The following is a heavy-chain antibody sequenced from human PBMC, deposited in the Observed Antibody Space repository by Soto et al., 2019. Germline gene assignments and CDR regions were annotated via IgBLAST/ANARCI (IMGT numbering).Heavy chain of an antibody. Sequence: GGSLRLSCAASGFTCSSYAMSWVRQAPGKGLEWVSAISGSGGSTYYADSVKGRFTISRDNSKNTLYLQMNSLRAEDTAVYYCAKDRYGDYADYYYYYGMDVWGQGTTVTVSS. V-gene: IGHV3-23*01. J-gene: IGHJ6*02. CDR1: GFTCSSYA. CDR3: AKDRYGDYADYYYYYGMDV. CDR2: ISGSGGST. D-gene: IGHD4-17*01.